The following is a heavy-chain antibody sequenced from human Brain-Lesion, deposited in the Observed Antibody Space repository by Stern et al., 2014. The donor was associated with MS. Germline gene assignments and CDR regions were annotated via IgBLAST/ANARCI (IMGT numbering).Heavy chain of an antibody. CDR2: IFNNGSN. CDR1: GGSISSGGYY. J-gene: IGHJ6*02. V-gene: IGHV4-61*02. Sequence: QVQLVESGPGLVKPSQTLSLSCTVSGGSISSGGYYWSWIRQPAGKGLEWIGRIFNNGSNSYKPPLKSRATISIETSKTQFSLRLNSMTAADTAVYYCARGRVVPGFQYYATDVWGQGTTVIVSS. D-gene: IGHD2-2*01. CDR3: ARGRVVPGFQYYATDV.